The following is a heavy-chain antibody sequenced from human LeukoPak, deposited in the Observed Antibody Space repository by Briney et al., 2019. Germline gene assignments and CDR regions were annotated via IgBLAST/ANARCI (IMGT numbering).Heavy chain of an antibody. CDR1: GFTFDNYA. CDR3: AREGSIVARTDY. CDR2: ISYDGNRE. J-gene: IGHJ4*02. V-gene: IGHV3-30-3*01. Sequence: GRSLRLSCEASGFTFDNYAMHWVRQAPGKRLEWVAVISYDGNREYYPDSVKGRFTISRDNSKNTLYLQMNGLKTEDTAVYYCAREGSIVARTDYWGQGALVIVSS. D-gene: IGHD2-15*01.